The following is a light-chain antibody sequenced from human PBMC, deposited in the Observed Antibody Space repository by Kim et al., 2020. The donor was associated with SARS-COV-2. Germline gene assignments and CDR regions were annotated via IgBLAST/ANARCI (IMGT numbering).Light chain of an antibody. V-gene: IGLV1-40*01. J-gene: IGLJ1*01. CDR3: QSYDSSLSGYV. CDR1: SSNIWAGYD. Sequence: RDTISCTGSSSNIWAGYDVHWYQQLPGTAPKLLIYGNSNRPSGVPDRISGSKSGTSASLAITGLQAEDEADYYCQSYDSSLSGYVFGTGTKVTVL. CDR2: GNS.